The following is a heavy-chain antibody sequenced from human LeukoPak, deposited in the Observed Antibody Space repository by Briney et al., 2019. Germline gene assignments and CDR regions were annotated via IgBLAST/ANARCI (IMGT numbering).Heavy chain of an antibody. Sequence: PGRSLRLSCAASGFTFSSYGMHWVRQAPGKGLEWVAVMSHDGSIKYYADSAKGRFTISRDNSKNTLYLQTNSLRPEDTAVYYCAKDFYSSGWYGGNCDYWGQGTQVTVSP. D-gene: IGHD6-19*01. CDR1: GFTFSSYG. V-gene: IGHV3-30*18. J-gene: IGHJ4*02. CDR3: AKDFYSSGWYGGNCDY. CDR2: MSHDGSIK.